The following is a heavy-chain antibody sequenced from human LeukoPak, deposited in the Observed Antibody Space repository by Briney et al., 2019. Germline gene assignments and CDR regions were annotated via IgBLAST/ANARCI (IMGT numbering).Heavy chain of an antibody. Sequence: SETLSLTCTVSGGSITNYYWTWIRQPPGKGLEWIGYIYSSGTTNYNPSLKSRVTISVDTSKNQFSLNLSSVTAADTAVYYCARVHYDILTFDYWGQGTLVTVSS. D-gene: IGHD3-9*01. V-gene: IGHV4-59*01. CDR1: GGSITNYY. CDR2: IYSSGTT. CDR3: ARVHYDILTFDY. J-gene: IGHJ4*02.